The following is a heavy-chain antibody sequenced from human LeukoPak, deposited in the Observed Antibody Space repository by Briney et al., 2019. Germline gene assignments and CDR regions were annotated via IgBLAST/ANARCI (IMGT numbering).Heavy chain of an antibody. CDR2: INRDSGST. CDR3: AKGGYYYYYMDV. CDR1: GFPFNNFA. V-gene: IGHV3-23*01. J-gene: IGHJ6*03. Sequence: HSGGSLRLSCAASGFPFNNFAMSWVRQAPGKGLEWVSAINRDSGSTYYADSVRGRFTISRDNSKNTLYLQMNSLRAEDTAVYYCAKGGYYYYYMDVWGKGTTVTVSS.